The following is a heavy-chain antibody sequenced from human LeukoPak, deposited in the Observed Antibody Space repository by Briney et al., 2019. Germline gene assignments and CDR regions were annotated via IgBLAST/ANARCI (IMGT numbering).Heavy chain of an antibody. CDR1: GFTFSSYG. Sequence: QPGGSLRLSCAASGFTFSSYGMHWVRQAPGKGLEWVAFIRYDGSNKYYADSVKGRFTISRDNSKNTLYLQMNSLRAEDTAVYYCAKDGKTVSMVPYYFDYWGQGTLVTVSS. V-gene: IGHV3-30*02. D-gene: IGHD2/OR15-2a*01. J-gene: IGHJ4*02. CDR3: AKDGKTVSMVPYYFDY. CDR2: IRYDGSNK.